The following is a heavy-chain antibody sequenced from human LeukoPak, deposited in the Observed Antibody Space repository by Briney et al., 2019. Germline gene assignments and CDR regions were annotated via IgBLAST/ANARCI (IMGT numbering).Heavy chain of an antibody. CDR2: ISYDGSNK. CDR1: GFTFSSYG. Sequence: GGSLRPSCAASGFTFSSYGMHWVRQAPGKGLEWVAVISYDGSNKYYADSVKGRFTISRDNSKNTLYLQMNSLRAEDTAVYYCAKVPDYWGQGTLVTVSS. V-gene: IGHV3-30*18. J-gene: IGHJ4*02. CDR3: AKVPDY.